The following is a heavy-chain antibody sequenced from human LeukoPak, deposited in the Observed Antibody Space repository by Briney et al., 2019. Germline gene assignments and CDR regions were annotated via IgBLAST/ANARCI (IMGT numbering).Heavy chain of an antibody. CDR3: ARQYRGAFDI. CDR2: TYYRSKWYN. D-gene: IGHD5-12*01. J-gene: IGHJ3*02. CDR1: GDSVSSNRVA. V-gene: IGHV6-1*01. Sequence: PSQTLSLTCAISGDSVSSNRVAWHWIRQSPSRGLECLGRTYYRSKWYNDYALSVKSPITIHPDTSKNQFSLQLNSVTPEDTAVYYCARQYRGAFDIWGQGTVVTVSS.